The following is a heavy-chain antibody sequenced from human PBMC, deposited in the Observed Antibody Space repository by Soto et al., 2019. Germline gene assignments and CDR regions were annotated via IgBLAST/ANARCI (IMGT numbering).Heavy chain of an antibody. Sequence: QVQLVQPGAEVKKPGSSVKVFCKASGGTFSNYTISWVRQAPGQGLEWMGGIIPVFGTTDYEQKFQGRVTITADGSTSTAYMKLSSLRSADTAVYYCARSSPYIVVRKPTGNQDYYGMDVWGQGTTVTVSS. J-gene: IGHJ6*02. CDR3: ARSSPYIVVRKPTGNQDYYGMDV. CDR1: GGTFSNYT. CDR2: IIPVFGTT. D-gene: IGHD2-2*01. V-gene: IGHV1-69*01.